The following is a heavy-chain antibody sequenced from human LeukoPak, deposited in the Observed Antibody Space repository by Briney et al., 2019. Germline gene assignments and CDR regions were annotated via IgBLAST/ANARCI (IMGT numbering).Heavy chain of an antibody. CDR3: AKDLPTKCRGDCPSDY. CDR2: ISDSGGRT. J-gene: IGHJ4*02. Sequence: PGGSLRLSCAASGFTFRSPVMNWVRQAPGKGLDWVSGISDSGGRTYYPDFGKGRFTTSRDNSKNTLYLQMNSLRVEDTAVYYCAKDLPTKCRGDCPSDYWGQGTLVTVSS. D-gene: IGHD2-21*02. CDR1: GFTFRSPV. V-gene: IGHV3-23*01.